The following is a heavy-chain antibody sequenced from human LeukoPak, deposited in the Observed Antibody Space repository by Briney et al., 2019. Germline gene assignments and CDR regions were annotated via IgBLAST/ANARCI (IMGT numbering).Heavy chain of an antibody. CDR3: ARGPPPYTEGDLFYYYGLDV. D-gene: IGHD3-16*01. J-gene: IGHJ6*02. CDR1: GGSFSNYA. Sequence: ASVKVSCKASGGSFSNYAISWVRQAPGQGLEWMGGIVPILSTTNYARKFQGRVTMTAGESTSTAYMELSSLRSDDTAVYYCARGPPPYTEGDLFYYYGLDVWGQGTTVTVSS. CDR2: IVPILSTT. V-gene: IGHV1-69*13.